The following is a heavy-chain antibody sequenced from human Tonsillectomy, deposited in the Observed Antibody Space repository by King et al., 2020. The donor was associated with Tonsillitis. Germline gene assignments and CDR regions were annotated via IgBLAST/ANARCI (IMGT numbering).Heavy chain of an antibody. CDR3: ARGGYTYAYRNDAFDI. CDR1: GGFFSGYY. J-gene: IGHJ3*02. D-gene: IGHD3-16*01. CDR2: NNLNGRT. Sequence: VQLQQWGAGLLKPSETLSLTYAVYGGFFSGYYGSWIRQSPGKGREWVGENNLNGRTNYYPSLKSRVTISVETSKNHFSLKQSSVTAADTAVYYCARGGYTYAYRNDAFDIWGQGTMVTVSS. V-gene: IGHV4-34*01.